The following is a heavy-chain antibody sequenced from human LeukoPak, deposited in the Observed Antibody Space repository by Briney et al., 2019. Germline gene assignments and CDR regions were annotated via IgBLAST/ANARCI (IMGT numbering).Heavy chain of an antibody. CDR2: ISSSGSTI. V-gene: IGHV3-48*03. J-gene: IGHJ5*02. D-gene: IGHD5-12*01. CDR3: AKDRVSRYGAYDCGGS. CDR1: GFTFSSYE. Sequence: GGSLRLSCAASGFTFSSYEMNWVRQAPGKGLEWVSYISSSGSTIYYADSVKGRFTISRDNSKNTLFLHMNSLRAEDTAIYYCAKDRVSRYGAYDCGGSWGQGTLVTVSS.